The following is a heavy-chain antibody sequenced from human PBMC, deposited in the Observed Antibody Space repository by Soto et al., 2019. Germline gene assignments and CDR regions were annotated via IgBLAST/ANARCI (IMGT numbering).Heavy chain of an antibody. V-gene: IGHV1-69*13. CDR2: IIPIFGTA. CDR1: GGTFSSYA. CDR3: ARTLEKLGYCSGGSCPAMGSYGMDV. D-gene: IGHD2-15*01. Sequence: SVKVSCKASGGTFSSYAISWVRQAPGQGLEWMGGIIPIFGTANYAQKFQGRVTITADESTSTAYMELSSLRSEDTAVYYCARTLEKLGYCSGGSCPAMGSYGMDVWGQGTTVTVSS. J-gene: IGHJ6*02.